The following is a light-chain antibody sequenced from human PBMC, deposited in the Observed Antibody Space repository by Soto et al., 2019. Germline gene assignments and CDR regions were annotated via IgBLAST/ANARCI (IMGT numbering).Light chain of an antibody. Sequence: DIQMTQSPSSLSASVGDRVSITCRASQSISSCVVWYQQKPGKAPKLLMFDTFSLESGVPSRFSGSRSGTEFTLTISSLQPDDYATYYCQQYNSYSPLTFGGGTKVEIK. V-gene: IGKV1-5*01. CDR1: QSISSC. J-gene: IGKJ4*01. CDR2: DTF. CDR3: QQYNSYSPLT.